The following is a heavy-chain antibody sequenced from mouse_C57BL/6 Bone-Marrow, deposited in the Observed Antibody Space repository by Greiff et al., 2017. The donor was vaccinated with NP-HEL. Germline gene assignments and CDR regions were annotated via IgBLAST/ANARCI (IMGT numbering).Heavy chain of an antibody. CDR2: IDPSDSYT. D-gene: IGHD1-1*01. CDR3: EREGYYGSSYWFAY. J-gene: IGHJ3*01. Sequence: QVQLQQSGAELVMPGASVKLSCKASGYTFTSYWMHWVKQRPGQGLEWIGEIDPSDSYTNYNQKFKGKSTLTVDKSSSTAYMQLSSLTSEDSAVYHCEREGYYGSSYWFAYGGQGTLVTVSA. V-gene: IGHV1-69*01. CDR1: GYTFTSYW.